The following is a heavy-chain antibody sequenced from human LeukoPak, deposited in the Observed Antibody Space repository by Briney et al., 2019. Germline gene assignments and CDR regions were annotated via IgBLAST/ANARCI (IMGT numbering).Heavy chain of an antibody. CDR3: AKGGTGGNWFDT. V-gene: IGHV3-23*01. CDR2: ISGSGGST. Sequence: PGGSLRLSCAASGFTFSSYAMSWVRQAPGKGLEWVSAISGSGGSTYYADSVRGRFSISRDNAKNTLCLQMNSLRAEDTAVYYCAKGGTGGNWFDTWGQGTLVTVSS. CDR1: GFTFSSYA. D-gene: IGHD1-14*01. J-gene: IGHJ5*02.